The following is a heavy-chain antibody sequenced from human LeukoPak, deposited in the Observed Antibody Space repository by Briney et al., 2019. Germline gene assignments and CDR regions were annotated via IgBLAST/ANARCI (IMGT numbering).Heavy chain of an antibody. CDR2: IYHSGST. J-gene: IGHJ4*02. V-gene: IGHV4-38-2*02. Sequence: ETLSLTCTVSGYSISSGYYWGWIRQPPRKGLEWIGSIYHSGSTYYNPSLKSRVTISVDTSKNQFSLKLSSVTAADTAVYYCARVIAVAGIDYWGQGTLVTVSS. CDR3: ARVIAVAGIDY. D-gene: IGHD6-19*01. CDR1: GYSISSGYY.